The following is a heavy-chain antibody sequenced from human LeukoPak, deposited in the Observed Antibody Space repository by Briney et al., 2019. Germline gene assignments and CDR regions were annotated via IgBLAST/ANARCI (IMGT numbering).Heavy chain of an antibody. CDR1: GYTFSDFS. CDR2: ISVRSNYR. V-gene: IGHV3-21*01. D-gene: IGHD3-22*01. CDR3: VRLRRNNDRSGYYYYYDS. Sequence: PGGSLRLSCAASGYTFSDFSVNWVRQAPGKGLEWVSSISVRSNYRYYADSVRGRFTISRDDARDSLFLQMNSLRAEDTAVYFCVRLRRNNDRSGYYYYYDSWGQGNLVNVSS. J-gene: IGHJ1*01.